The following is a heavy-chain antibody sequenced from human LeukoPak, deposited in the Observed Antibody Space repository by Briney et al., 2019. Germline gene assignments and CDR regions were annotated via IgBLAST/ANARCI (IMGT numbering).Heavy chain of an antibody. J-gene: IGHJ4*02. CDR2: IYFSGST. V-gene: IGHV4-59*12. Sequence: SETLSLTCTVSGDSISSYYWNWIRQPPGKGLEWIGYIYFSGSTNYNPSLKSRVTMSVDTSKNHFSLNLGSVTAADTAVYYCARAGSGWSFDCWGQGTLVTVSS. D-gene: IGHD6-19*01. CDR1: GDSISSYY. CDR3: ARAGSGWSFDC.